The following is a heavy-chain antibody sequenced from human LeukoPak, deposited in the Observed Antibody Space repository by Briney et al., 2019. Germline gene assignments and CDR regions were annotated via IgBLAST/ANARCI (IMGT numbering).Heavy chain of an antibody. CDR1: GFTFSSYG. Sequence: PGGSLRLACAASGFTFSSYGMHWVRQAPGKGLEWVAVISYDGSIKDYADSVKGRFTISRDNSKNTLYLQMNSLRAEDTAVYYCAKVPSGSGSFYFEYWGQGTLVTVSS. J-gene: IGHJ4*02. V-gene: IGHV3-30*18. CDR2: ISYDGSIK. D-gene: IGHD3-10*01. CDR3: AKVPSGSGSFYFEY.